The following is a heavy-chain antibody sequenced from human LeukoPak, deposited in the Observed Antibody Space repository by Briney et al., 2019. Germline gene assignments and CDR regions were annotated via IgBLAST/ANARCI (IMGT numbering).Heavy chain of an antibody. Sequence: SETLSLTCTVSGGSISSSSYYWGWIRQPPGKGLEWIGSIYYSGSTYYNPSLKSRVTISVDTSKNQFSLKLSSVTAADTAVYYCASSSGWPGVFDPWGQGTLVTVSS. CDR3: ASSSGWPGVFDP. V-gene: IGHV4-39*01. CDR1: GGSISSSSYY. D-gene: IGHD6-19*01. J-gene: IGHJ5*02. CDR2: IYYSGST.